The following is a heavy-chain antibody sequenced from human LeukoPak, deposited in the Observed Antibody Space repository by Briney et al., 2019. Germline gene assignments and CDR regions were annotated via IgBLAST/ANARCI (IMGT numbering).Heavy chain of an antibody. CDR3: ARDPGAYYYDSSGYWFDY. CDR2: INPNSGGT. D-gene: IGHD3-22*01. J-gene: IGHJ4*02. CDR1: GYTFTGYY. V-gene: IGHV1-2*02. Sequence: ASVKVSCKASGYTFTGYYMHWVRQAPGQGLEWMGWINPNSGGTNYAQKFQGRVTMTRDTSISTAYMELSRLRSDDTAVYYCARDPGAYYYDSSGYWFDYWGQGTLVTVSS.